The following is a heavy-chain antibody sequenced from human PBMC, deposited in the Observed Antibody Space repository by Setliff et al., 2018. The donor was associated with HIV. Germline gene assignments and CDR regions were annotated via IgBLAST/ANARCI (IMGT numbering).Heavy chain of an antibody. CDR3: ARDRPVGGWCDAFDI. Sequence: PGGSLRLSCAASGFTFSNAWMSWVRQAPGKGLEWVGRIKSRTEGGTTDYAAPVKGRFTISRDDSKNTLYLQMNSLKTEDTAVYYCARDRPVGGWCDAFDIWGQGTMVTVSS. J-gene: IGHJ3*02. D-gene: IGHD6-19*01. V-gene: IGHV3-15*01. CDR1: GFTFSNAW. CDR2: IKSRTEGGTT.